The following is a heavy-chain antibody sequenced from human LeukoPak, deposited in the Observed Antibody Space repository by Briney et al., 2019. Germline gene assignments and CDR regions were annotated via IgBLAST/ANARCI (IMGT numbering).Heavy chain of an antibody. V-gene: IGHV4-34*01. J-gene: IGHJ4*02. Sequence: SETLSLTCAVYGGSFSGYYWNWIRQSPGKGLEWIGEINHSGSTNYSPSLKSRVTISLDTSNNQFSLKLSSVTAADTAVYYCARPNDYSNYIDYWGQGTLVTVSS. CDR3: ARPNDYSNYIDY. CDR2: INHSGST. D-gene: IGHD4-11*01. CDR1: GGSFSGYY.